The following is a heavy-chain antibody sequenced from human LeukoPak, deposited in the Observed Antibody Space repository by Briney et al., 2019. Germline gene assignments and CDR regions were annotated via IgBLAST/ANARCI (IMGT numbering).Heavy chain of an antibody. CDR1: GGSISSGGYY. V-gene: IGHV4-31*03. Sequence: SETLSLTCTVSGGSISSGGYYWSWIRQHPGKGLEWIGYIYYSGSTYYNLSLKSRVTISVDTSKNQFSLKLSSVTAADTAVYYCAREHLWFGEDYGMDVWGQGTTVTVSS. J-gene: IGHJ6*02. D-gene: IGHD3-10*01. CDR2: IYYSGST. CDR3: AREHLWFGEDYGMDV.